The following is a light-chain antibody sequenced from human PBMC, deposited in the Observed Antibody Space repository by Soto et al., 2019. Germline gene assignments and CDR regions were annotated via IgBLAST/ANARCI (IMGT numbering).Light chain of an antibody. J-gene: IGKJ4*01. CDR2: VAS. Sequence: IQMTQSPSSLSASVGDRVTITCRTSQSISSYLSWYQQKPGKAPKLLINVASTLQSGVPSRFSGSGSGTDITLAISSLQPEDFATYYCQQSSSTPQTFGGGTKVDIK. CDR3: QQSSSTPQT. CDR1: QSISSY. V-gene: IGKV1-39*01.